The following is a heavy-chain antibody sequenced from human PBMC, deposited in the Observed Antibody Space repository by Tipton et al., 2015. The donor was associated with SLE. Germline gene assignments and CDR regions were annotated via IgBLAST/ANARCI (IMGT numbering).Heavy chain of an antibody. D-gene: IGHD1-26*01. V-gene: IGHV4-59*12. CDR1: GGSISSYY. Sequence: TLSLTCTVSGGSISSYYWSWIRQPPGKGLEWIGYIYYSGSTNYNPSLKSRVTISVDTSKIQFSLKLSSVTAADTAVYYCARDGPNVGATKIDYWGQGTLVTVSS. CDR3: ARDGPNVGATKIDY. J-gene: IGHJ4*02. CDR2: IYYSGST.